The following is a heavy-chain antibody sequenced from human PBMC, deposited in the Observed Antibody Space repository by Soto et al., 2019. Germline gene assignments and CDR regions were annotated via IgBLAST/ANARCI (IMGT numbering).Heavy chain of an antibody. CDR3: ARGQLDWFDP. Sequence: QVQLQQWGAGLLKPSETLSLTCAVYGGSFSGDYWSWIRQPPGKGLEWIGEINHSGSTNYNPSLKSRVNISVDTSKNQFSLKLSSVTAADTAVYYCARGQLDWFDPWGQGTLVTVSS. D-gene: IGHD6-13*01. J-gene: IGHJ5*02. CDR2: INHSGST. V-gene: IGHV4-34*01. CDR1: GGSFSGDY.